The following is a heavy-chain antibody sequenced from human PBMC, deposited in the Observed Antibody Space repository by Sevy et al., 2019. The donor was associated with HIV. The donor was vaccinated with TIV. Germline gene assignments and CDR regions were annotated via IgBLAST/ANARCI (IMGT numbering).Heavy chain of an antibody. CDR3: AGEAVVVLVVAANHFDY. V-gene: IGHV3-49*03. Sequence: GGSLRLSCAASGFTFGTYAMSWFRQAPGKGLEWVAFIRGKPFGGDTEYAASAEDRFTISSDDYKSIAYLEMNSLKIEDTAVYYCAGEAVVVLVVAANHFDYWGLGTLVTVSS. CDR1: GFTFGTYA. CDR2: IRGKPFGGDT. D-gene: IGHD2-15*01. J-gene: IGHJ4*02.